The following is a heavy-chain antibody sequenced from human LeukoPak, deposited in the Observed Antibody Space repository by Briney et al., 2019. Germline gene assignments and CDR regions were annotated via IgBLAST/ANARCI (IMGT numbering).Heavy chain of an antibody. CDR1: GGSFSGYY. Sequence: SETLSLTCAVYGGSFSGYYWSWIRQPPGKGLEWIGSIYDSGSTYYNPPLKSRVTISVDTSKNQFSLKLNSVTAADTAVYYCARHYGPWGQGTLVTVSS. V-gene: IGHV4-34*01. CDR2: IYDSGST. J-gene: IGHJ5*02. CDR3: ARHYGP. D-gene: IGHD3-16*01.